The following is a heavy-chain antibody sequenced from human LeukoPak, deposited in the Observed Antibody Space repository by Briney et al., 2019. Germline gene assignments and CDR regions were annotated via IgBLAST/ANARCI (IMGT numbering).Heavy chain of an antibody. CDR3: VKSPYSSAWLHYY. J-gene: IGHJ4*02. CDR1: GFTFSSYA. CDR2: ISGSGGST. Sequence: GGSLRLSCAASGFTFSSYAMSWVRQAPGKGLEWISAISGSGGSTYYADSVKGRFTISRDNFKNTLYLQLNSLRAEDTAVYYCVKSPYSSAWLHYYWGQGTLVTVSS. V-gene: IGHV3-23*01. D-gene: IGHD6-19*01.